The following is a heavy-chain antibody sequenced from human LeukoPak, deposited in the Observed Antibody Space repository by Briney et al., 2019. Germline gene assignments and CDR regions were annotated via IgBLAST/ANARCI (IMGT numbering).Heavy chain of an antibody. Sequence: GGSLRLSCAASGFTFSSYAMSWVRQAPGKGLEWVSGISGSGVSTYYADSVKGRFTISRDNSKNTLYLQMNSLRAEDTAVYYCATGGEYYNSGGYGHDYWGQGTLVTVSS. CDR3: ATGGEYYNSGGYGHDY. CDR2: ISGSGVST. J-gene: IGHJ4*02. D-gene: IGHD3-22*01. CDR1: GFTFSSYA. V-gene: IGHV3-23*01.